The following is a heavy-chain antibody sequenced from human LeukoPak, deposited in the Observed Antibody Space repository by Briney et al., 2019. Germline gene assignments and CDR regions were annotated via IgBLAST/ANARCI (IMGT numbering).Heavy chain of an antibody. Sequence: PGGSLRLSCAASGFTVSSNYMSWVRQAPGKGLEWVSSISSSSSYIYYADSVKGRFTISRDNAKNSPYLQMNSLRAEDTAVYYCARDYSSESWFDPWGQGTLVTVSS. CDR2: ISSSSSYI. D-gene: IGHD6-19*01. J-gene: IGHJ5*02. CDR3: ARDYSSESWFDP. V-gene: IGHV3-21*01. CDR1: GFTVSSNY.